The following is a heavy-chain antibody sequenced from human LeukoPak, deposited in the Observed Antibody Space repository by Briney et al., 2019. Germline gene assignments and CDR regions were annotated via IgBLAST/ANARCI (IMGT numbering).Heavy chain of an antibody. CDR3: ARDARRPRYCSSTSCYPDY. J-gene: IGHJ4*02. Sequence: PGGSLRLSCAASGFTFSSYSMNWVRQAPGKGLESVSSISSSSSYIYYADSVKGRFTISRDNAKNSLYLQMNSLRAEDTAVYYCARDARRPRYCSSTSCYPDYWGQGTLVTVSS. CDR2: ISSSSSYI. D-gene: IGHD2-2*01. V-gene: IGHV3-21*01. CDR1: GFTFSSYS.